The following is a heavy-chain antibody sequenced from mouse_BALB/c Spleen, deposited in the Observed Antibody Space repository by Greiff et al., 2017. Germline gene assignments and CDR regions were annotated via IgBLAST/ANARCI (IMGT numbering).Heavy chain of an antibody. CDR2: ISSGGGST. J-gene: IGHJ2*01. CDR3: ARRGYGNFFFDY. Sequence: EVQVVESGGGLVKPGGSLKLSCAASGFAFSSYDMSWVRQTPEKRLEWVAYISSGGGSTYYPDTVKGRFTISRDNAKNTLYLQMSSLKSEDTAMYYCARRGYGNFFFDYWGQGTTLTVSS. V-gene: IGHV5-12-1*01. D-gene: IGHD2-10*02. CDR1: GFAFSSYD.